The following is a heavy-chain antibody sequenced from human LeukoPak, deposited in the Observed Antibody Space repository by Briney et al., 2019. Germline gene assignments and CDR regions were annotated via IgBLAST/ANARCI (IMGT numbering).Heavy chain of an antibody. D-gene: IGHD5-18*01. CDR1: GFTFSSYA. J-gene: IGHJ4*02. CDR2: ISYDGSNK. CDR3: ARDGNVDTAMEPCPYFDY. V-gene: IGHV3-30-3*01. Sequence: PGGSLRLSCAASGFTFSSYAMPWVRQAPGKGLEWVAVISYDGSNKYYADSVKGRFTISRDNSKNTLYLQMNSLRAEDTAVYYCARDGNVDTAMEPCPYFDYWGQGTLVTVSS.